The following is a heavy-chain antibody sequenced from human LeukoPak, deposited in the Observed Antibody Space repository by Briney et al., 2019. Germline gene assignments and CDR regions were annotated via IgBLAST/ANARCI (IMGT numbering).Heavy chain of an antibody. V-gene: IGHV3-23*01. J-gene: IGHJ6*04. D-gene: IGHD3-10*02. CDR3: AELGITMIGGV. CDR2: VSGSGSTT. Sequence: GGSLRLPCAASGFTFSTYGMNWVRQAPGKGLEWVSAVSGSGSTTYYARSVKGRFTVSRDNSKNTLYLQMNSLRVDDTAVYYCAELGITMIGGVWGKGTTVTISS. CDR1: GFTFSTYG.